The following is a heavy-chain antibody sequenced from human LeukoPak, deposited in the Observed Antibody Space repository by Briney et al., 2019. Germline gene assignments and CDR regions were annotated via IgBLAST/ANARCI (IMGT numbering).Heavy chain of an antibody. Sequence: SETLSLTCTVSGGSISSYYWSWIRQPPGKGLEWIGYIYYSGYTNYNPSLKSRVTISVDTSKNQFSLKLSSVTAADTAVYYCARGSGGYSSSWYDYAFDIWGQGTMVTVSS. D-gene: IGHD6-13*01. V-gene: IGHV4-59*12. CDR2: IYYSGYT. J-gene: IGHJ3*02. CDR1: GGSISSYY. CDR3: ARGSGGYSSSWYDYAFDI.